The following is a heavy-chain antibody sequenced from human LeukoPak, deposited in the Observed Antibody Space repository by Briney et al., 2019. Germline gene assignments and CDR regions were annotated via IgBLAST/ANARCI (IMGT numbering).Heavy chain of an antibody. CDR1: GGSISSYY. CDR3: ARGNHYYDSSAYLAWESFQH. Sequence: MASETLSLTCTVSGGSISSYYWSWIRQPPGKGLEWIGYIYYSGSTNYNPSLKSRVTISVDTSKNQFSLKLSSVTAADTAVYYCARGNHYYDSSAYLAWESFQHWGQGTLVTVSS. J-gene: IGHJ1*01. CDR2: IYYSGST. D-gene: IGHD3-22*01. V-gene: IGHV4-59*01.